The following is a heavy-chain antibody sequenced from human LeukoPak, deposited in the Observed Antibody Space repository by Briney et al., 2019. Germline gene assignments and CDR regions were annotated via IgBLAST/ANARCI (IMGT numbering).Heavy chain of an antibody. CDR2: IYYSGST. D-gene: IGHD5-18*01. CDR3: ASTGGYSYGYAEYYFDC. J-gene: IGHJ4*02. V-gene: IGHV4-39*01. Sequence: PSETLSLTCTVSGGSISSSSYYWGWIRQPPGKGLEWIGSIYYSGSTYYNPSLKSRVTISVDTSKSQFSLKLSSVTAADTAVYYCASTGGYSYGYAEYYFDCWGQGTLVTVSS. CDR1: GGSISSSSYY.